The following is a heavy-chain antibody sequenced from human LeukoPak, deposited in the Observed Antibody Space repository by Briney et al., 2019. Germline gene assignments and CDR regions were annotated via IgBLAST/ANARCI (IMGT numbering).Heavy chain of an antibody. CDR1: GYTFTGYY. CDR3: VKFRSTTDSSDRWVDS. D-gene: IGHD6-13*01. Sequence: ASVKVSCKASGYTFTGYYMHWVRQAPGQGLEWMGWMNPNSGNTGYAQKFQGRVTMTRNTSISTAYMELSSLRSEDTAVYYCVKFRSTTDSSDRWVDSWGQGTLVSVSS. V-gene: IGHV1-8*02. J-gene: IGHJ5*01. CDR2: MNPNSGNT.